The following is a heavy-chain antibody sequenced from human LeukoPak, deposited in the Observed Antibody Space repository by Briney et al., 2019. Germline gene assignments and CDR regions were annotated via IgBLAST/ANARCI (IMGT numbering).Heavy chain of an antibody. Sequence: SQTLSLTCTVSGGSISSGSYFWNWIRQPAGKGLEWIGRIYTSGSTDYNPSLKSRVTISLDTSKNQFSLKLSSVTAADTAVYYCARGGYYDSSGSRYAFDIWGPGTMVTVSS. CDR1: GGSISSGSYF. CDR3: ARGGYYDSSGSRYAFDI. CDR2: IYTSGST. V-gene: IGHV4-61*02. J-gene: IGHJ3*02. D-gene: IGHD3-22*01.